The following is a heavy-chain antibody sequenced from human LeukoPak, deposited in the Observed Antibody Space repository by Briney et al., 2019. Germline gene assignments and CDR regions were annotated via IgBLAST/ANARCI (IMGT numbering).Heavy chain of an antibody. CDR2: INPNSGGT. D-gene: IGHD6-19*01. V-gene: IGHV1-2*02. Sequence: GASVKVSCKASGYTFTGYYMHWVRQAPGQGLEWMGWINPNSGGTNYAQKFQGRVTMTRDTSISTAYMELSRLRSDDTAVYYCARDPSIAVAAEDEYSWFDPWGQGTLVTVSS. CDR1: GYTFTGYY. CDR3: ARDPSIAVAAEDEYSWFDP. J-gene: IGHJ5*02.